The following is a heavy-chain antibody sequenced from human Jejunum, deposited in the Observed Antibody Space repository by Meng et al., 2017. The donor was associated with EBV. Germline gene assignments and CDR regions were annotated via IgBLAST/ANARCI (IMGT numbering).Heavy chain of an antibody. Sequence: QVQVVQSGAEVKKPGASVKVSCKASGYNFNSYGISWVRQAPGQGLEWMAWISAYNGKTNYAQNLQGRVTLTTDTSTTTTYMELRSLRSDDTAVYYCARDGPDYGNYINFDYWGQGTLVTVSS. CDR1: GYNFNSYG. J-gene: IGHJ4*02. V-gene: IGHV1-18*01. D-gene: IGHD4-11*01. CDR2: ISAYNGKT. CDR3: ARDGPDYGNYINFDY.